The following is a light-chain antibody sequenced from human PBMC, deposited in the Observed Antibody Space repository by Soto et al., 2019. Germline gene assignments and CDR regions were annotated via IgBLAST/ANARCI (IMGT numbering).Light chain of an antibody. Sequence: EVLMTQSPATLSVSPGERATLSCRASQSVSTNLAWDQQKPGQAPRLLVYGASTRATGVPARFSGSGSGTEFTLTINSLQSDHFAVYYCQHYNNWPPWTFGQGTKVEIK. CDR3: QHYNNWPPWT. J-gene: IGKJ1*01. CDR1: QSVSTN. V-gene: IGKV3-15*01. CDR2: GAS.